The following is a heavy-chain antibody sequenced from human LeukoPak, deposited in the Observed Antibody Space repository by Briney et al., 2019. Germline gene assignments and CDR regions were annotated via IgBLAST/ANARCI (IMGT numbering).Heavy chain of an antibody. CDR3: ARDRANDYFDY. J-gene: IGHJ4*02. Sequence: PGGSLRLSCASSGFTFSFYWMHWVRQAPGKGLVWVSRINNDGRSTSYAGSVKGRFTISRDNAKNTLYLQMNSLRAKDTAVYYCARDRANDYFDYWGQGTLVTVSS. CDR2: INNDGRST. V-gene: IGHV3-74*01. D-gene: IGHD3-10*01. CDR1: GFTFSFYW.